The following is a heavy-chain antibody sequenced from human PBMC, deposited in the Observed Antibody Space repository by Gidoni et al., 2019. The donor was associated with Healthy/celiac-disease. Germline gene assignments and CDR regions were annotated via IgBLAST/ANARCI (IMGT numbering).Heavy chain of an antibody. Sequence: EVQLVQSGAEAKKPGESLQISCKGSGYSFTSYWIGWVRQMPGKGLEWMGIIYPGDSDTRYSPSFQGQVTISADKSISTAYLQWSSLKASDTAMYYCAREGGAYCGGDCNYGMDVWGQGTTVTVSS. V-gene: IGHV5-51*01. CDR1: GYSFTSYW. D-gene: IGHD2-21*02. CDR3: AREGGAYCGGDCNYGMDV. J-gene: IGHJ6*02. CDR2: IYPGDSDT.